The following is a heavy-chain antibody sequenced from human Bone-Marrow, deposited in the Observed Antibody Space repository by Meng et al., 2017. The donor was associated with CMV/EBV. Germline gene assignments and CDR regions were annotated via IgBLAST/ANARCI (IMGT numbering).Heavy chain of an antibody. D-gene: IGHD6-6*01. Sequence: GESLKISCAASGFTFSRYSVNWVRQAPGKGLEWVSSISSGTNYIHYADSVKGRFTISRDNAKNSLYLQMNSLRAEDTAVYYCASLGGSSRYYYYYGMDVWGQGTTVTVSS. V-gene: IGHV3-21*01. J-gene: IGHJ6*02. CDR3: ASLGGSSRYYYYYGMDV. CDR1: GFTFSRYS. CDR2: ISSGTNYI.